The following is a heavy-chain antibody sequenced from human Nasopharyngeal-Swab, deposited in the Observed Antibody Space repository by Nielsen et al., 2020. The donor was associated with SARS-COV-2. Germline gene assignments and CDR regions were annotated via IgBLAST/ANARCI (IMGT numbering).Heavy chain of an antibody. CDR1: GGSFSGYY. V-gene: IGHV4-34*01. D-gene: IGHD3-10*01. J-gene: IGHJ6*03. CDR3: ARHRPVWFGELPYYYYYYMDV. Sequence: SETLSLTCAVYGGSFSGYYWSWIRKPPGKGWEWIGEINHSGSTNYNPSLKSRVTISVDTSTNQFSLKLSSVTAADTAVYYCARHRPVWFGELPYYYYYYMDVWGKGTTVTVSS. CDR2: INHSGST.